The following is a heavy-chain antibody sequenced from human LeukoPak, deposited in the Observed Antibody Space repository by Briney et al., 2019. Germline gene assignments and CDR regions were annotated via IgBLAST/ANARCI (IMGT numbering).Heavy chain of an antibody. V-gene: IGHV4-61*01. D-gene: IGHD3-10*01. CDR3: ARFGELLVGKDV. Sequence: SETLSLTCTVSGGSVSSGSYYWSWIRQPPGKGLEWIGYIYYSGSTNYNPSLKSRVTISVDTSKNQFSLKLSSVTAADTAVYYCARFGELLVGKDVWGKGTTVTVSS. CDR2: IYYSGST. CDR1: GGSVSSGSYY. J-gene: IGHJ6*04.